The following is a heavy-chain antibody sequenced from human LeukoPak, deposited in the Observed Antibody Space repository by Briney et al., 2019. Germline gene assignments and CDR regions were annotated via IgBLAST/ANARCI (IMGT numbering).Heavy chain of an antibody. V-gene: IGHV3-21*03. CDR2: ISSSSSNK. Sequence: PWGSLRLSCAASGFSFSSYTMNWVRQAPGKGLEWISSISSSSSNKYNADSVRGRFTISRDNARNSLYLQMNSLRDEDTVVYYCARGGGYCNSISNCYSDDWGQETQVSVSS. D-gene: IGHD2/OR15-2a*01. CDR1: GFSFSSYT. J-gene: IGHJ4*02. CDR3: ARGGGYCNSISNCYSDD.